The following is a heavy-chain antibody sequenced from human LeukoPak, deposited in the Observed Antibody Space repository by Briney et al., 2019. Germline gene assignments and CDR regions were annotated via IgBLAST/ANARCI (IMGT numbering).Heavy chain of an antibody. CDR3: ARDKQLVRV. CDR1: GFTFSSYS. D-gene: IGHD6-13*01. V-gene: IGHV3-48*04. CDR2: IASSDSTI. Sequence: GGSLRLSCAASGFTFSSYSMNWVRQAPGKGLEWVSYIASSDSTIYYADSVKGRFTISRDNAKNSLYLQMNSLRAEDTAVYYCARDKQLVRVWGQGTLVTVSS. J-gene: IGHJ4*02.